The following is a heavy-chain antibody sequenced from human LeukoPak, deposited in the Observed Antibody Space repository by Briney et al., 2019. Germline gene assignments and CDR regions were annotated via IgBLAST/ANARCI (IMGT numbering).Heavy chain of an antibody. V-gene: IGHV3-9*01. CDR1: GFTFDDYA. Sequence: GRSLRLSCAASGFTFDDYAMHWVRQAPGKGLEWVSGISWNSGSIGYADSVKGRFTISRDNAKNSLYLQMNSLRAEDTALYYCAKDKGSGWRLDYYFDYWGQGTLVTVSS. J-gene: IGHJ4*02. CDR2: ISWNSGSI. CDR3: AKDKGSGWRLDYYFDY. D-gene: IGHD6-19*01.